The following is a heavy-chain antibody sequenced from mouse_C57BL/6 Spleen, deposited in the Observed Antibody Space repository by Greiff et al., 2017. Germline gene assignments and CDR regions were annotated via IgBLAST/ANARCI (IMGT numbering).Heavy chain of an antibody. CDR1: GYTFTSYW. J-gene: IGHJ4*01. Sequence: VQLQQSGAELVMPGASVKLSCKASGYTFTSYWMHWVKQRPGQGLEWIGEIDPSDSYTNYNQKFKGKSTLTVDKSSSTAYVQLSSLTSEDSAVYYGARSDGSSPLYYAMDYWGQGTSVTVSS. CDR3: ARSDGSSPLYYAMDY. CDR2: IDPSDSYT. D-gene: IGHD1-1*01. V-gene: IGHV1-69*01.